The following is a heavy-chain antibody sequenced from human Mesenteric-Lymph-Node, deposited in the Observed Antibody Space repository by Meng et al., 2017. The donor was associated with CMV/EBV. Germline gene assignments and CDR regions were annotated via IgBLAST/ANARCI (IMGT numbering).Heavy chain of an antibody. J-gene: IGHJ3*02. CDR1: GYTFNNYW. CDR2: IYPGDSDT. V-gene: IGHV5-51*01. D-gene: IGHD2-21*02. CDR3: ARRDRLKDDLDI. Sequence: GGSLRLSCKGSGYTFNNYWIAWVRQLPGKGLEWMGIIYPGDSDTRYSPSFQGQVTISADKSMSTAYLQWSSLKASDTAMYYCARRDRLKDDLDIWGQGTMVTVSS.